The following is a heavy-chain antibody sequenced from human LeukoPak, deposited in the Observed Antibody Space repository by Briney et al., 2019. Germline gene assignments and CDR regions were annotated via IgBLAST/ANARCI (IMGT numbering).Heavy chain of an antibody. CDR3: ARAGPIDY. Sequence: GGSLRLSXAASGFIVSSKYMSWVRQAPGKGLEWVSVIYSGGSTYYAASVEGRFTISRDNSKNTVYLQMNSLRVEDTAVYYCARAGPIDYWGQGTLVTVSS. CDR2: IYSGGST. J-gene: IGHJ4*02. CDR1: GFIVSSKY. V-gene: IGHV3-53*01.